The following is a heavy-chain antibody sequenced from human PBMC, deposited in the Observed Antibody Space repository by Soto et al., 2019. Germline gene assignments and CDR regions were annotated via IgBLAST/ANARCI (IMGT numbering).Heavy chain of an antibody. CDR3: ARIRYFDWSPDY. CDR2: IYYSGST. Sequence: SETLSLTCTVSGGSISSYYWSWIRQPPGKGLEWIGYIYYSGSTNYNPSLKSRVTISVDTSKNQFSLKLSSVTAADTAVYYCARIRYFDWSPDYWGQGTLVTVS. CDR1: GGSISSYY. V-gene: IGHV4-59*01. J-gene: IGHJ4*02. D-gene: IGHD3-9*01.